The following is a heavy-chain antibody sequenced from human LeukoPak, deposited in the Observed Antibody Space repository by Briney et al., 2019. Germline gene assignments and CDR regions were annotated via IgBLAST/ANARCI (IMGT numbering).Heavy chain of an antibody. V-gene: IGHV6-1*01. Sequence: SQTLSLTCAISGDSVSSQSAAWNWIRQSPTRGLEWLGRTYYRSKWYNDYALSVKGRMTSNLDTLKNQFSLHLNSVTPEDTAVYYCARSSDWYNWFDPWGQGTLVIVSS. CDR2: TYYRSKWYN. D-gene: IGHD6-13*01. J-gene: IGHJ5*02. CDR1: GDSVSSQSAA. CDR3: ARSSDWYNWFDP.